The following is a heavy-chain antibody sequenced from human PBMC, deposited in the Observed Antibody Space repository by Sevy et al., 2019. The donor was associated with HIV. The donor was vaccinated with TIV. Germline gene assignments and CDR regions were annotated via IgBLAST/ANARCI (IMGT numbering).Heavy chain of an antibody. CDR2: IYYSGST. J-gene: IGHJ4*02. V-gene: IGHV4-61*01. D-gene: IGHD3-3*01. Sequence: SETLSLTCTVSGGSVSSGSYYWSWIRQPPGKGLEWIGYIYYSGSTNYNPSLKSRVTISVDTSKNQFSLKLSSVTAADTAVYYCATGITIFGVVIGYYFDYWGQGTLVTVSS. CDR1: GGSVSSGSYY. CDR3: ATGITIFGVVIGYYFDY.